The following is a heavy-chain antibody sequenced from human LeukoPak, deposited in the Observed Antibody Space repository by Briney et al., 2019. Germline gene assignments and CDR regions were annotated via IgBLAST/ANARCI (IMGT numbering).Heavy chain of an antibody. CDR1: DRTVTFPY. CDR2: ISWNSGSI. CDR3: AKDMALDY. V-gene: IGHV3-9*01. J-gene: IGHJ4*02. D-gene: IGHD5-12*01. Sequence: GGSLRLSCAASDRTVTFPYMSWVRQAPGKGLEWVSGISWNSGSIGYADSVKGRFTISRDNAKNSLYLQMNSLRAEDTALYYCAKDMALDYWGQGTLVTVSS.